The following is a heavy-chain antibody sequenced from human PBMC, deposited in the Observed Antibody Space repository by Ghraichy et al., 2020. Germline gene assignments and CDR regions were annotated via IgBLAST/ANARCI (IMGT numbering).Heavy chain of an antibody. V-gene: IGHV3-23*01. CDR1: GFTFSSYA. J-gene: IGHJ6*02. Sequence: LSLTCAASGFTFSSYAMSWVRQAPGKGLEWVSTISGGGGYTYYADSVKGRFTISRDNSKNTLSLQMNSLRAEDTAVYYWAKSRDSSGYPYYFYGMDVWGQGTTVTVSS. D-gene: IGHD3-22*01. CDR2: ISGGGGYT. CDR3: AKSRDSSGYPYYFYGMDV.